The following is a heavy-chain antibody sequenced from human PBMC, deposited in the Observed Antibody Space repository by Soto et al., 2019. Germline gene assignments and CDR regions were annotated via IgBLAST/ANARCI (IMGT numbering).Heavy chain of an antibody. J-gene: IGHJ4*02. CDR1: GFTFSTYG. Sequence: QVQLVESGGGVVRPGRSLRLSCAASGFTFSTYGMHWVRQAPGKGLEWVAVISYDGNNKYYADSVKGRFTISRDNSRKTRYLQMSSLRAEDTAVYYWAKGVSVVVVTASSRNYFDHWGQGTLVAVSS. V-gene: IGHV3-30*18. CDR3: AKGVSVVVVTASSRNYFDH. CDR2: ISYDGNNK. D-gene: IGHD2-21*02.